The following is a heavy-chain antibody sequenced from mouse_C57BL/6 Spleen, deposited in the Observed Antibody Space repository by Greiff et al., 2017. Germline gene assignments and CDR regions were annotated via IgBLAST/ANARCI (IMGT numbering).Heavy chain of an antibody. CDR3: AREKLDYGNYVGAMDC. CDR1: GYTFTSYW. V-gene: IGHV1-55*01. CDR2: IYPGSGST. D-gene: IGHD2-1*01. J-gene: IGHJ4*01. Sequence: QVQLKQPGAELVKPGASVKMSCKASGYTFTSYWITWVKQRPGQGLEWIGDIYPGSGSTNYNEKFKSKATLTVDTSSSTAYMQLSSLTSEDSAVYYCAREKLDYGNYVGAMDCWGQGTSVTVSS.